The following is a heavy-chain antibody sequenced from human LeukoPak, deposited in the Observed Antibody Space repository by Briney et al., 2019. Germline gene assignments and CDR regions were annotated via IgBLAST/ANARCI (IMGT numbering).Heavy chain of an antibody. CDR2: LYSDGNT. CDR1: GFTVITND. V-gene: IGHV3-53*01. D-gene: IGHD1-14*01. Sequence: GGSLRLSCAASGFTVITNDMTWVRQAPGKGLEWVSVLYSDGNTKYADSVQVRFTISRDNSKNTLYLEMNSLSPDDTAVYYCARGVEPLAANTLAYWGQGTLVTVSP. CDR3: ARGVEPLAANTLAY. J-gene: IGHJ4*02.